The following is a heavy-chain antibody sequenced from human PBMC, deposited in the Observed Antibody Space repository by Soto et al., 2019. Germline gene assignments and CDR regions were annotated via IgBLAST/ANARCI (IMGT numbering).Heavy chain of an antibody. D-gene: IGHD3-3*01. J-gene: IGHJ6*02. CDR2: IYWDDDK. CDR1: GFSLSTSEVG. Sequence: QITLKESGPTLVKPTQTLTLTCTFSGFSLSTSEVGVGWVRQPPEKALEWVALIYWDDDKRYSPSLKSRLTITKDTSKNQVVLTMTNLDPVDTATYYCAHSMRPRIFSVWGQGTTVTVSS. V-gene: IGHV2-5*02. CDR3: AHSMRPRIFSV.